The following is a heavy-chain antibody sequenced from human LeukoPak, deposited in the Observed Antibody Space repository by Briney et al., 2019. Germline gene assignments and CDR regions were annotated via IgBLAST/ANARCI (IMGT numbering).Heavy chain of an antibody. CDR3: ARVGSTSSLRAFDI. Sequence: SETLSLTCTVSGGSISSYYWSWIRQPPGKGLEWIGYIYYSGSTNYNPSLKSRITISLDTSKNQFSLNLSSVTAADTAVYYCARVGSTSSLRAFDIWGPGTMVTVSS. CDR1: GGSISSYY. D-gene: IGHD6-6*01. V-gene: IGHV4-59*08. J-gene: IGHJ3*02. CDR2: IYYSGST.